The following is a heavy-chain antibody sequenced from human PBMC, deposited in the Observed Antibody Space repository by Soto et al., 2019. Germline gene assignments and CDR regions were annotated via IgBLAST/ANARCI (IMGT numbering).Heavy chain of an antibody. CDR2: MYHSGPT. CDR3: ATRNGYNTGAFDN. Sequence: SETLSLTCAVYGGSISSVGYSWGWIRKPPGKGLEWIGYMYHSGPTYYNPSLESRVTISADKSKNQISLKLASVTAANTAVYYCATRNGYNTGAFDNWGQGTRVTVSS. J-gene: IGHJ3*02. CDR1: GGSISSVGYS. V-gene: IGHV4-30-2*01. D-gene: IGHD5-12*01.